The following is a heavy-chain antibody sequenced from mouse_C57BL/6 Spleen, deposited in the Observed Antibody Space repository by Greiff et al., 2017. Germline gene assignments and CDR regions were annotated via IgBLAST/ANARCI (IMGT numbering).Heavy chain of an antibody. CDR1: GYTFTSYW. CDR3: AFYYDYDVGYYFDY. D-gene: IGHD2-4*01. Sequence: QVQLQQPGAELVKPGASVKLSCKASGYTFTSYWMHWVKQRPGPGLEWIGMIHPNSGSTNYNEKFKSKATLTVDKSSSTAYMQLSSLTSEDSAVYYCAFYYDYDVGYYFDYWGQGTTLTVSS. J-gene: IGHJ2*01. CDR2: IHPNSGST. V-gene: IGHV1-64*01.